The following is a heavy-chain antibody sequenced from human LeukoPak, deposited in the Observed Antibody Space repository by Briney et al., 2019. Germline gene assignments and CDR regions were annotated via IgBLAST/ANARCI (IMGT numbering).Heavy chain of an antibody. CDR1: GFTFSSYA. J-gene: IGHJ5*02. CDR3: AKVGTIETTEELNWFDP. Sequence: GGSLRLSCTASGFTFSSYAMIWVRQAPGKGLEWVSIISSSGDSTYYAYSVKGRFTFSRDNSKNTLSLQMSSLGADDTAVYYCAKVGTIETTEELNWFDPWGQGTLVTVSS. D-gene: IGHD4-11*01. V-gene: IGHV3-23*01. CDR2: ISSSGDST.